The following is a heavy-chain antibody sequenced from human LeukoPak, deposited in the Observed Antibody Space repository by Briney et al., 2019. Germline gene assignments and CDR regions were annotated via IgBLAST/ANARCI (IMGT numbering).Heavy chain of an antibody. V-gene: IGHV4-59*01. CDR2: IYNTLDT. CDR1: GDSIIGYY. CDR3: ARRRYYDSTGYNPTYYFDY. Sequence: PSGTLSLTCTVSGDSIIGYYWSWIRQPPGKRLKWIGYIYNTLDTTHNPSLESRVTISLDMSNKQFSLRLSSVTAADTAVYYCARRRYYDSTGYNPTYYFDYWGQGILVTVSS. J-gene: IGHJ4*02. D-gene: IGHD3-22*01.